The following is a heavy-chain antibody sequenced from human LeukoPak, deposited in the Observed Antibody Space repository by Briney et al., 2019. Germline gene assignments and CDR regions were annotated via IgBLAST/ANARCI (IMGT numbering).Heavy chain of an antibody. J-gene: IGHJ6*03. CDR2: ISAYNGNT. CDR1: GYTFTSYG. V-gene: IGHV1-18*01. Sequence: ASVKVSCKASGYTFTSYGISWVRQDPGQGLEWMGWISAYNGNTNYEQKLQGRVTMTTDTSTSTAYMELMCLRSDGTAVYYCARDLEVRGTCYYYYIDVWGKGTTVTVSS. CDR3: ARDLEVRGTCYYYYIDV. D-gene: IGHD3-10*01.